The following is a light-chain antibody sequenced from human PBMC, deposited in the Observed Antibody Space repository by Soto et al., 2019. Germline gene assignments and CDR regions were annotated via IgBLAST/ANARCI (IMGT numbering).Light chain of an antibody. J-gene: IGKJ1*01. CDR2: GAS. Sequence: DIVMTQSPGTLSLSPGERATLSCRASQSISSNYLAWYQQKPGQAPRLLIYGASNRATGIPDRFSGSGSGTGFTLTISRLEPEDFAVYYCQQYGSSGTFGQGTKVDIK. V-gene: IGKV3-20*01. CDR3: QQYGSSGT. CDR1: QSISSNY.